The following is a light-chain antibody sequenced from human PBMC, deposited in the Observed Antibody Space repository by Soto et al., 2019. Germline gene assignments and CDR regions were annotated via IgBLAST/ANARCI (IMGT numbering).Light chain of an antibody. Sequence: ELVLTHSPATLSLSPGEKAALSGRASQSVSSYLAWYQQKPGQAPRLLIYDASNRATGIPARFSGSGSGTDFTLTISSLEPEDFAVYYCQQRSNWPITFGQGTRLEIK. V-gene: IGKV3-11*01. CDR3: QQRSNWPIT. CDR2: DAS. CDR1: QSVSSY. J-gene: IGKJ5*01.